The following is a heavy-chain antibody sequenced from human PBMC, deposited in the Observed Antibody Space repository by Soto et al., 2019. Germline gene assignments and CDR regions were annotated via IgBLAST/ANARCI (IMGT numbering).Heavy chain of an antibody. J-gene: IGHJ3*02. Sequence: GGSLRLSCAGSGSTFTDFTMTWVRQAPGKGLEWVSAISGDGLSTYYAGSVKGQFTISRDNSKTTLYLQMNSLRAEDTAVYYCARRPDAFDIWGQGTTVTVSS. CDR3: ARRPDAFDI. V-gene: IGHV3-23*01. CDR2: ISGDGLST. CDR1: GSTFTDFT.